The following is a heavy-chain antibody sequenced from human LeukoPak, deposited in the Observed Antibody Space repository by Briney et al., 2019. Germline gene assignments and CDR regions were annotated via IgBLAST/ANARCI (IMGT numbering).Heavy chain of an antibody. Sequence: SETLSLTCTVSGGSISSYYWSWIRQPPGKGLEWIGYIYYGGSTNYNPSLKSRLTISVDTSKNQSSLKLSSVTAADTAVYYCARLGRDYDILTGYYHPPLWGQGTLVTVSS. D-gene: IGHD3-9*01. CDR3: ARLGRDYDILTGYYHPPL. CDR2: IYYGGST. J-gene: IGHJ4*02. V-gene: IGHV4-59*08. CDR1: GGSISSYY.